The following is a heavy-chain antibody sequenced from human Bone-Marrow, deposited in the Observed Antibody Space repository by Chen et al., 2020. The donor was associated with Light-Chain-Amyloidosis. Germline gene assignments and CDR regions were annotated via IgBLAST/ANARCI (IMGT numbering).Heavy chain of an antibody. CDR2: ITSDGNNK. J-gene: IGHJ4*02. Sequence: QVQLVESGGGVVRPGRSLRLSCAASGFIFSKYAIHWVRQAPGKGLEWVAVITSDGNNKYYEVSVRCRFTISRDNSKNTVSLQRNSLTTEDTAVYYCVKEGVVVRGVIWSHFDYWGQGTQVTVSS. CDR3: VKEGVVVRGVIWSHFDY. CDR1: GFIFSKYA. D-gene: IGHD3-10*01. V-gene: IGHV3-30*04.